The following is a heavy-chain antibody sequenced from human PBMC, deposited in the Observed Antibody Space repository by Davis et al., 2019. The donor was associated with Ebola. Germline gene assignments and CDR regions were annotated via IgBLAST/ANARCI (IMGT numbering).Heavy chain of an antibody. CDR3: AAEYCSSTSCYYYYGMDV. CDR1: GFTFSSYA. V-gene: IGHV3-11*03. Sequence: PGRSLRPSCAASGFTFSSYAMSWIRQAPGKGLEWVSYISISSSYTNYADSVKGRFTIPRDNAKNSLYLQMNSLRSEDTAVYYCAAEYCSSTSCYYYYGMDVWGQGTTVTVSS. D-gene: IGHD2-2*01. J-gene: IGHJ6*02. CDR2: ISISSSYT.